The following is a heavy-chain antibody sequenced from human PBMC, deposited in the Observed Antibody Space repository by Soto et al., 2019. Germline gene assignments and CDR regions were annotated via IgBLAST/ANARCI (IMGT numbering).Heavy chain of an antibody. V-gene: IGHV4-59*01. CDR2: IYYSGNT. CDR3: ARGGWVTMVRGAHYMDV. J-gene: IGHJ6*03. Sequence: SETLSLTCNVSGGSINSYYWNWIRQPPGKGLEWIAYIYYSGNTDCNPSLKSRVTISLDTPKNQFSLKLSSVTAADTAVYYCARGGWVTMVRGAHYMDVWGKGTTVTVSS. CDR1: GGSINSYY. D-gene: IGHD3-10*01.